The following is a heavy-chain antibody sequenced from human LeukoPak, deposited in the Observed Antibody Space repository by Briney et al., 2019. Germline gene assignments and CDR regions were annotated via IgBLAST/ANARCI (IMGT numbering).Heavy chain of an antibody. Sequence: SETLSLTCTVSGGSISSGDYYWSWIRQPPGKGLEWIGYIYYSGSTYYNPSLKSRVTISVDTSKNQFSLKLSSVTAADTAVYYCARFPTYYDILTGYYASDFDYWGQGTLVTVSS. D-gene: IGHD3-9*01. CDR2: IYYSGST. J-gene: IGHJ4*02. V-gene: IGHV4-30-4*01. CDR3: ARFPTYYDILTGYYASDFDY. CDR1: GGSISSGDYY.